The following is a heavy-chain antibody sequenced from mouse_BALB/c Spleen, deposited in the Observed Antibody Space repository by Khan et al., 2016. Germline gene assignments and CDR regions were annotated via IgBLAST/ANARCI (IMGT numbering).Heavy chain of an antibody. CDR2: ISSGGSYT. V-gene: IGHV5-6-4*01. D-gene: IGHD2-3*01. CDR3: TNIYDGYYEFPD. J-gene: IGHJ3*01. CDR1: GLIFSSYT. Sequence: EVELVESGGGLVKPGGSLKLSCAASGLIFSSYTMSWVRQTPEKRLEWVATISSGGSYTYYPASVKGRFTISRANAKHTLYLQMSSLKSEDIAMYYCTNIYDGYYEFPDGGQGTLVTVSA.